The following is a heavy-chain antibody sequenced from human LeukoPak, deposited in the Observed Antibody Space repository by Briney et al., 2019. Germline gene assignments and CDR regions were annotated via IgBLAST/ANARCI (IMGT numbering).Heavy chain of an antibody. CDR2: IYYSGST. CDR1: GCSISSSSYY. J-gene: IGHJ3*02. D-gene: IGHD2-2*01. Sequence: SETLSLTCTGAGCSISSSSYYWGWIRQPPGKGLEWIGSIYYSGSTYYNPSRKSRVTRSVDTSKNQFSLKLSSVTAADTAWDSCARGPLIVVVPAANLQGAFDIWGQGTMVTVSS. CDR3: ARGPLIVVVPAANLQGAFDI. V-gene: IGHV4-39*07.